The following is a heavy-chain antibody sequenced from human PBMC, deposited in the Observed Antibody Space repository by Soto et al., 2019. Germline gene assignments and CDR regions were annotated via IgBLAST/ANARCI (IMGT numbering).Heavy chain of an antibody. V-gene: IGHV4-39*07. CDR1: GGSISSSGYY. D-gene: IGHD3-10*01. CDR3: ARRHGSGSYFRSLMEN. Sequence: SETLSLTCTVSGGSISSSGYYWGWIRQPPGKGLEWIGTIYYSGSTYYNPSLKSRVTISVDTSKNQFSLKLSSVTAADTAVYYCARRHGSGSYFRSLMENWGQGTRVTVSS. J-gene: IGHJ4*02. CDR2: IYYSGST.